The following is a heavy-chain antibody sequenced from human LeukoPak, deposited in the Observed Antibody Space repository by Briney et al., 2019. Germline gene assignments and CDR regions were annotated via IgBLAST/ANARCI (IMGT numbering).Heavy chain of an antibody. CDR1: GFTFSSYG. J-gene: IGHJ4*02. D-gene: IGHD6-19*01. CDR3: ARDTAQWLVRSSRLGY. V-gene: IGHV3-33*01. Sequence: GRSLRLSSAASGFTFSSYGMHWVRQAPGKGLEWVAVIWYDGSNKYYADSVKGRFTISRDNSKNTLYLQMNSLRAEDTAVYYCARDTAQWLVRSSRLGYWGQGTLVTVSS. CDR2: IWYDGSNK.